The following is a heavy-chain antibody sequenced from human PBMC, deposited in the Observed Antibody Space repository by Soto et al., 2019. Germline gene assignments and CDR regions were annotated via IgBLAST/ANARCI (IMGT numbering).Heavy chain of an antibody. J-gene: IGHJ4*02. CDR1: GGSISSYY. D-gene: IGHD3-22*01. CDR2: IYTSGST. CDR3: ARAAGVVVITYFDY. Sequence: PSETLSLTCTVSGGSISSYYWSWIRQPAGKGLEWIGRIYTSGSTNYNPSLKSRVTVSVDTSKNQFSLKLSSVTAADTAVYYCARAAGVVVITYFDYWGQGTLVTVFS. V-gene: IGHV4-4*07.